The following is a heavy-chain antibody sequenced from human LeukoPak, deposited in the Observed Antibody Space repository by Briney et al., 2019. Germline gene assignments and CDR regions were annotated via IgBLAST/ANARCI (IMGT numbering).Heavy chain of an antibody. J-gene: IGHJ4*02. D-gene: IGHD3-10*01. CDR2: IYPGDSDT. CDR3: ARQSGSSGFDPGIDY. CDR1: GYSFTSYW. V-gene: IGHV5-51*01. Sequence: GESLKISCKGSGYSFTSYWIGWVRQMPGKGLEWMGIIYPGDSDTRYSPSFQGQVTISADKSISAAYLQWSSLEASDTAMYYCARQSGSSGFDPGIDYWGQGTLVTVSS.